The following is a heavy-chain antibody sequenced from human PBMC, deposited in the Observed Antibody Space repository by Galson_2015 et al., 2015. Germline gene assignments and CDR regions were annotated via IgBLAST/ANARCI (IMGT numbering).Heavy chain of an antibody. D-gene: IGHD3-16*01. CDR1: GFTFSSDW. J-gene: IGHJ4*02. Sequence: SLRLSCEASGFTFSSDWMHWVRQAPGKGLVWISRINSDGTSKTYADSVKGRFTISRDNAKNTLYLQMNSLRAEDTAVYYCARDPLWDRTVGFDYWGQGTLVTVSS. V-gene: IGHV3-74*01. CDR3: ARDPLWDRTVGFDY. CDR2: INSDGTSK.